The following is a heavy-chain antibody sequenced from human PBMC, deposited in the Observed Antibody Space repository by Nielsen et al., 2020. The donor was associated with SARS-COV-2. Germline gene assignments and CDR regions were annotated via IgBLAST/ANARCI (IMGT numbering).Heavy chain of an antibody. D-gene: IGHD6-6*01. J-gene: IGHJ4*02. V-gene: IGHV3-21*01. CDR2: ISSSSSYI. Sequence: GGSLRLSCAASGFTFSSYSMNWVRQAPGKGLEWVSSISSSSSYIYYADSVKGRFTISRDNAKNSLYLQMNSLRAEDTAVYYCARDRGSSLGNFDYWGQGTLVTVSS. CDR1: GFTFSSYS. CDR3: ARDRGSSLGNFDY.